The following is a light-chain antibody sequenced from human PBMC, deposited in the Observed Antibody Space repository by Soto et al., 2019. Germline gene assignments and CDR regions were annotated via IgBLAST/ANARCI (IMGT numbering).Light chain of an antibody. CDR1: QSVSSIY. CDR3: LQDYSYPWT. V-gene: IGKV3-20*01. Sequence: EIVLTQSPGTLSLSPGERATLSCRASQSVSSIYSAWYQQKPGQAPRLLIYGASTRAAGIPDRFSGSGSGTDFTLTISRLEPEDSAVYYCLQDYSYPWTFGQGTKVEIK. CDR2: GAS. J-gene: IGKJ1*01.